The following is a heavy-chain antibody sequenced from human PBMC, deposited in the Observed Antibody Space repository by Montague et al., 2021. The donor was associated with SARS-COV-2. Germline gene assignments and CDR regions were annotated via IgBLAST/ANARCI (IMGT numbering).Heavy chain of an antibody. CDR3: ARSRANVPSRPGFDY. V-gene: IGHV4-61*01. D-gene: IGHD6-6*01. J-gene: IGHJ4*02. CDR1: GAPVASGNFY. CDR2: MYYTGHT. Sequence: ETLSLTCTVSGAPVASGNFYWSWIRQPPGKGLEWIGYMYYTGHTNYNPSLESRVTMPVDPSKNQFSLTLTSVTAADTAVYYCARSRANVPSRPGFDYWGQGALVTVSS.